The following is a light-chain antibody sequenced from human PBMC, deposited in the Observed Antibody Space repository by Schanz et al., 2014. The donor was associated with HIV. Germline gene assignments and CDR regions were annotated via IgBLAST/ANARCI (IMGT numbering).Light chain of an antibody. J-gene: IGLJ3*02. V-gene: IGLV2-14*03. CDR2: DVS. CDR3: SSYTTSRTWV. CDR1: SSDVGGYTY. Sequence: QSALTQPASVSGSPGQSITISCTGTSSDVGGYTYVSWYQQHPGKAPKLIIHDVSTRPSAVPDRFSGSKSGNTASLTVSGLQAEDEADFYCSSYTTSRTWVFGGGTKVTVL.